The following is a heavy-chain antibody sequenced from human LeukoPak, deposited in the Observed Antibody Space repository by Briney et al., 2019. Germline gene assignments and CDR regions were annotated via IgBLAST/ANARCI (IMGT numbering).Heavy chain of an antibody. D-gene: IGHD7-27*01. CDR3: AKDGALWVSAHWGDS. J-gene: IGHJ4*02. CDR2: ITTGDGNT. Sequence: PGGSLRLSCTASGFTFSSYTMTWVRQAPGKGLKWVSTITTGDGNTYYADSVKGRFTVSRDDSKNTLYLQMNSLRAEDTAVYYCAKDGALWVSAHWGDSWGRGTLVTVSS. V-gene: IGHV3-23*01. CDR1: GFTFSSYT.